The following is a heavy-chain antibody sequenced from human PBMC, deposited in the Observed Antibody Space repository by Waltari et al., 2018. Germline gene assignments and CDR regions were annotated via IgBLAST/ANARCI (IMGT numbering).Heavy chain of an antibody. CDR1: GGSLSAHY. V-gene: IGHV4-34*01. Sequence: QVQLQQWGAGLLKPSETLSLTCTVSGGSLSAHYWTWIRQSPGKGLEWIGEVTRGGSTNYNPSVKSRVTISLDTSKNQFSLKMNSLTAADTAVYYCARGGDCGGDCVLGHWGQGTLVTVSS. CDR3: ARGGDCGGDCVLGH. J-gene: IGHJ4*02. D-gene: IGHD2-21*02. CDR2: VTRGGST.